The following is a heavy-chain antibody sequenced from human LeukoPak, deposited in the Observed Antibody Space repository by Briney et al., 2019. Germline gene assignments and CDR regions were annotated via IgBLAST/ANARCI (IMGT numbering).Heavy chain of an antibody. Sequence: PGGSLRLSCAASGFTFNSYAMSWVRQAPGKGLEWVSAISGSGGSTYYADSVKGRFTISRDNSKNTLYLQMNSLRAEDTAVYYCAKDSSGTRGYYFDYWGQGTLVTVSS. J-gene: IGHJ4*02. CDR3: AKDSSGTRGYYFDY. CDR2: ISGSGGST. V-gene: IGHV3-23*01. D-gene: IGHD2-15*01. CDR1: GFTFNSYA.